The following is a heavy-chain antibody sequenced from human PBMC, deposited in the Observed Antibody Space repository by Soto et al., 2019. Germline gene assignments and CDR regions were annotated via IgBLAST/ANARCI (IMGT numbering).Heavy chain of an antibody. CDR3: AREISGSDRFDY. V-gene: IGHV1-8*01. CDR2: MNPNSGNT. CDR1: GYTFTSYD. J-gene: IGHJ4*01. D-gene: IGHD1-26*01. Sequence: QVQLVQSGAEVKKPGASVKVSCKASGYTFTSYDINWVRQATGQGLEWMGWMNPNSGNTGYAQKFQGRVTMTRNTSISTAYMELSIVGSENTAVYYCAREISGSDRFDYWGHGTLVTVSS.